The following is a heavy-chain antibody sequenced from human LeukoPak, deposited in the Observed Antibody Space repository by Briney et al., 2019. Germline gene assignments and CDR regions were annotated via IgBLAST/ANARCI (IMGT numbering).Heavy chain of an antibody. CDR3: SRVGPGGAGAFDY. J-gene: IGHJ4*02. CDR2: VKQDGSEK. Sequence: QPGGSLRLSCAASGFTFGNDWMSWVRQAPGKWLEWVANVKQDGSEKDYVDSVKGRFTISRDNAKNLLYLQMNSLRTEDTAVYYCSRVGPGGAGAFDYWGQGTLVTVSS. CDR1: GFTFGNDW. D-gene: IGHD4-23*01. V-gene: IGHV3-7*03.